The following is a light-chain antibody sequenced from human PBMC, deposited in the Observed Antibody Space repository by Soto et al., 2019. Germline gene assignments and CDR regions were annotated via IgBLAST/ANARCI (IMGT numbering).Light chain of an antibody. CDR1: QIVSNNY. J-gene: IGKJ1*01. CDR2: GAS. Sequence: EIVLTQSPGTLSLSPGEGATLSCRASQIVSNNYLAWYQQKPGQAPRLLVYGASRRATGSPDRFSGSGSGTDFTLTISRLEPEEFAVYYCQQYGNSLPWTFGQGTKVEIK. CDR3: QQYGNSLPWT. V-gene: IGKV3-20*01.